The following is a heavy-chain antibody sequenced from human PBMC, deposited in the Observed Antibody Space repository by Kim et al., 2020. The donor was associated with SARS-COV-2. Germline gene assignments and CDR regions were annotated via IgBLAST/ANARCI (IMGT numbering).Heavy chain of an antibody. D-gene: IGHD2-15*01. V-gene: IGHV3-23*01. CDR2: T. CDR3: AKGVGSGNFDY. Sequence: TYYAGSVKGRFTISRDNSKNTLYLQMNSLRAEDTAVYYCAKGVGSGNFDYWGQGTLVTVSS. J-gene: IGHJ4*02.